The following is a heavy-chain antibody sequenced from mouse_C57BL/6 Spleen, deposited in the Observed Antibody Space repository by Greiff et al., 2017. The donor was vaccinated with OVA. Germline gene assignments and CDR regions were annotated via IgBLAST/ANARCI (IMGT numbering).Heavy chain of an antibody. CDR3: ARYDAQGVYFDY. Sequence: VHVKQSGAELVKPGASVKLSCTASGFNIKDYYMHWVKQRTEQGLEWIGRIDPEDGETKYAPKFQGKATITADTSSNTAYLQLSSLTSEDTAVYYCARYDAQGVYFDYWGQGTTLTVSS. D-gene: IGHD2-3*01. J-gene: IGHJ2*01. CDR1: GFNIKDYY. V-gene: IGHV14-2*01. CDR2: IDPEDGET.